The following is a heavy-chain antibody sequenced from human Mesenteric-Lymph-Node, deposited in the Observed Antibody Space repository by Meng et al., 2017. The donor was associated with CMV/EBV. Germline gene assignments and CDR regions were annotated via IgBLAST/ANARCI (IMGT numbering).Heavy chain of an antibody. CDR2: ISSSSSYI. CDR3: ARDLGGDCSSTSCSDY. CDR1: GFSFNSYS. D-gene: IGHD2-2*01. J-gene: IGHJ4*02. V-gene: IGHV3-21*01. Sequence: GESLKISCAASGFSFNSYSINWVRQAPGKGLEWVSSISSSSSYIYYADSVKGRFTISRDNAKNSLYLQMNSLRAEDTAVYYCARDLGGDCSSTSCSDYWGQGTLVTVSS.